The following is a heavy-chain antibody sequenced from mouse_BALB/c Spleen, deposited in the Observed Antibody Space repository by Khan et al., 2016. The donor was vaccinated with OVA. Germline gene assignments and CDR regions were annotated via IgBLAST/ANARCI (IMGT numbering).Heavy chain of an antibody. CDR2: INTYTGEP. V-gene: IGHV9-1*02. CDR1: GYTFTNYG. CDR3: ERTNYSYDRYLDV. J-gene: IGHJ1*01. Sequence: QIQLVQSGPELKKPGETVKISCKASGYTFTNYGMNWVKQAPGKGLKWMGWINTYTGEPTYADDFKGRFAFSLETSASTAYLQISTLKNVDMATFICERTNYSYDRYLDVWGAGTTVTVSS. D-gene: IGHD2-12*01.